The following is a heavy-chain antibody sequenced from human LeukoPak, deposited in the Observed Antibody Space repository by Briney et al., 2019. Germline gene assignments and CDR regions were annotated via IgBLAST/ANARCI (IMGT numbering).Heavy chain of an antibody. V-gene: IGHV4-59*01. Sequence: SETLSLTCTVSGGSISSYYWSWIRQPPGKGLEWIGYIYYSGSTNYNPSLKSRVTISVDTSKNQFSLKLSSVTAADTAVYYCARSVEGYCRGGSCYYYSYYMDVWGKGTTVTISS. D-gene: IGHD2-15*01. J-gene: IGHJ6*03. CDR2: IYYSGST. CDR3: ARSVEGYCRGGSCYYYSYYMDV. CDR1: GGSISSYY.